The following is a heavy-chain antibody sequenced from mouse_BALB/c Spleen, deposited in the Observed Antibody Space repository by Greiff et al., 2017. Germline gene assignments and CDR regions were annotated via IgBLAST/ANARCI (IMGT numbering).Heavy chain of an antibody. Sequence: EVQVVESGPSLVKPSQTLSLTCSVTGDSITSGYWNWIRKFPGNKLEYMGYISYSGSTYYNPSLKSRISITRDTSKNQYYLQLNSVTTEDTATYYCASSYDYDGAWFAYWGQGTLVTVSA. CDR1: GDSITSGY. D-gene: IGHD2-4*01. CDR3: ASSYDYDGAWFAY. CDR2: ISYSGST. V-gene: IGHV3-8*02. J-gene: IGHJ3*01.